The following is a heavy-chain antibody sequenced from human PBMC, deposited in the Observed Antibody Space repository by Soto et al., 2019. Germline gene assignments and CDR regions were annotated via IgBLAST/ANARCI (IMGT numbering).Heavy chain of an antibody. Sequence: PWGSLRLSCAASGFTFSSSGIHWVRQAPGKGLEWVAVISYDGGNKYYAESVKGRFTISRDNSKNTLYLQMNSLRAEDTAVYYCAKDRSYTGYYGSGSYYYWGQGTLVTV. J-gene: IGHJ4*02. CDR1: GFTFSSSG. D-gene: IGHD3-10*01. V-gene: IGHV3-30*18. CDR3: AKDRSYTGYYGSGSYYY. CDR2: ISYDGGNK.